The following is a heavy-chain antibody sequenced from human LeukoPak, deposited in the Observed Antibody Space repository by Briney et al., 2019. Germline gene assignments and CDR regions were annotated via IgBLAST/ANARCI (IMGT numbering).Heavy chain of an antibody. CDR1: GFTFNIYS. D-gene: IGHD2-15*01. Sequence: GGSLTLSCTASGFTFNIYSMSWVRQAPGKGLEWVSSISSRSSSIYYADSLKGQFTISRDNAKNSLYLQMNNLRAEDTAVYYCARGPSCSSVSCYTTGLFDYWGRGTLVTVSS. J-gene: IGHJ4*02. V-gene: IGHV3-21*01. CDR2: ISSRSSSI. CDR3: ARGPSCSSVSCYTTGLFDY.